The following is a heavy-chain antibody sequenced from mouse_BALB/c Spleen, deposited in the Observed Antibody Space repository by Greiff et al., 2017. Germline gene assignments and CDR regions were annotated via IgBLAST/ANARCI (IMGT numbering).Heavy chain of an antibody. D-gene: IGHD2-4*01. CDR1: GYSITSDYA. Sequence: VQLKESGPGLVKPSQSLSLTCTVTGYSITSDYAWNWIRQFPGNKLEWMGYISYSGSTSYNPSLKSRISITRDTSKNQFFLQLNSVTTEDTATYYCARPHYYDSWFAYWGQGTLVTVSA. CDR3: ARPHYYDSWFAY. V-gene: IGHV3-2*02. CDR2: ISYSGST. J-gene: IGHJ3*01.